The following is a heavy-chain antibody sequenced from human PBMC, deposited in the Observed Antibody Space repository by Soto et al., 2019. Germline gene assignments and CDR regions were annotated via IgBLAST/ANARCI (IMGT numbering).Heavy chain of an antibody. V-gene: IGHV3-30-3*01. CDR1: GFTFSSYA. D-gene: IGHD2-2*01. CDR2: ISYDGSNK. J-gene: IGHJ4*02. CDR3: VREGCSSTSCYPYYFDY. Sequence: GGSLRLSCAASGFTFSSYAMHWVRQAPGKGLEWVAVISYDGSNKYYADSVKGRFTISRDNSKNTLYLQMNSLRAEDTAVYYCVREGCSSTSCYPYYFDYWGQGTLVTVSS.